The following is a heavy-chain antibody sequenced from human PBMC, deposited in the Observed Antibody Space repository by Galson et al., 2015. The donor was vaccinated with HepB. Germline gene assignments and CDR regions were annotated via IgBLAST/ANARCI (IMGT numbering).Heavy chain of an antibody. V-gene: IGHV4-31*03. Sequence: LSLTCTVSGGSISSGGYYWSWIRQHPGKGLEWIGYIYYSGSTYYNPSLKSRVTISVGTSKNQFSLKLTSVTAADTAVYYCARDSGTTIDYWGQGTLVTVSS. J-gene: IGHJ4*02. CDR3: ARDSGTTIDY. CDR2: IYYSGST. CDR1: GGSISSGGYY. D-gene: IGHD4-17*01.